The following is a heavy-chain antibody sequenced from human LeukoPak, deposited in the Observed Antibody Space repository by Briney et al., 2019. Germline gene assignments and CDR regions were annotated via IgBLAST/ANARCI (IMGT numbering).Heavy chain of an antibody. CDR2: ISSSSSYI. Sequence: KTGGSLRLSCAASGLTFSSYAMSWVRQAPGKGLEWVSSISSSSSYIYYADSVKGRFTISRDNAKNSLYLQMNSLRAEDTAVYYCARTYYYDSSGYSNFDYWGQGTLVTVSS. D-gene: IGHD3-22*01. V-gene: IGHV3-21*01. CDR1: GLTFSSYA. J-gene: IGHJ4*02. CDR3: ARTYYYDSSGYSNFDY.